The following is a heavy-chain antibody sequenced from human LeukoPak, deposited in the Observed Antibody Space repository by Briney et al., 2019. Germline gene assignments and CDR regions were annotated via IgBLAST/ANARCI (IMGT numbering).Heavy chain of an antibody. D-gene: IGHD2-2*01. CDR2: ISGSGGST. V-gene: IGHV3-23*01. J-gene: IGHJ4*02. CDR3: AKAANPIVVVPAAANIPFDY. CDR1: GFTFSSYA. Sequence: QPGGSLRLSCAASGFTFSSYAMSWVRQAPGKGLEWVSAISGSGGSTYYADSVKGRFTISRDNSKNTLYLQMNSLRAEDTAVYYCAKAANPIVVVPAAANIPFDYWGQGTLVTVSS.